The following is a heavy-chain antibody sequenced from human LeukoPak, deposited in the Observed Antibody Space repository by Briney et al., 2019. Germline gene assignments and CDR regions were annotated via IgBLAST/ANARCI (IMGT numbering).Heavy chain of an antibody. D-gene: IGHD3-16*02. J-gene: IGHJ4*02. V-gene: IGHV3-53*01. CDR3: AKADRAYDYVWGSYRLVPNFDY. Sequence: GGSLRLSCAASGFTVSSNYMSWVRQAPGKGLEWVSVIYSGGSTYYADSVKGRFPISRDNSKNTLYLQMNSLRAEDTAVYYCAKADRAYDYVWGSYRLVPNFDYWGQGTLVTVSS. CDR1: GFTVSSNY. CDR2: IYSGGST.